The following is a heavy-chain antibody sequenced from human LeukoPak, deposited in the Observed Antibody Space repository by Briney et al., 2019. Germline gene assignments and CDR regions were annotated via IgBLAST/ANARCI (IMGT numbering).Heavy chain of an antibody. V-gene: IGHV1-2*02. D-gene: IGHD6-19*01. J-gene: IGHJ6*02. Sequence: GASVKVSCKASGYTFTGYYIHWVRQAPGQGLEWMGWINPNSGGTNYAQKFQGRVTMTRDTSISTAYMELSRLRSDDTAVYYCARNGGAVAGTYYYYGMDVWGQGTTVTVSS. CDR1: GYTFTGYY. CDR3: ARNGGAVAGTYYYYGMDV. CDR2: INPNSGGT.